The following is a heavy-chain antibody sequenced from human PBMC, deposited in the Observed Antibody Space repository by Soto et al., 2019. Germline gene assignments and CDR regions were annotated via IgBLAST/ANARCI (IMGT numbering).Heavy chain of an antibody. J-gene: IGHJ6*02. Sequence: GGSLRLSCAASGFTFSSYWMSWVRRAPGKGLEWVANIKQDGSEKYYVDSVKGRFTISRDNAKNSLYLQMNSLRAEDTAVYYCARDRSIVVVQAVTYYYGMDVWGQGTTVTVSS. CDR3: ARDRSIVVVQAVTYYYGMDV. D-gene: IGHD2-2*01. CDR1: GFTFSSYW. CDR2: IKQDGSEK. V-gene: IGHV3-7*01.